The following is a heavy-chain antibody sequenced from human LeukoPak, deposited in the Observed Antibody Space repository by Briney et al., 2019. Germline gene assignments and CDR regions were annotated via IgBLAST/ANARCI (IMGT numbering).Heavy chain of an antibody. J-gene: IGHJ4*02. CDR3: AKDWKFYYVSGSFFPDN. Sequence: PGRSLRLSCAASGFAFSSYAVHWVRQAPGKGLECVADITHDGSKKYYADFVKGRFAISRDNSKNTLYLHMNSLIPEDTAVYFCAKDWKFYYVSGSFFPDNWGQGTLVTVSS. CDR1: GFAFSSYA. D-gene: IGHD3-10*01. CDR2: ITHDGSKK. V-gene: IGHV3-30*09.